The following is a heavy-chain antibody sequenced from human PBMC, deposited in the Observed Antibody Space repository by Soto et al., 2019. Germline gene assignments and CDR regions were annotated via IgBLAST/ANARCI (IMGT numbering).Heavy chain of an antibody. CDR2: INPSGGST. CDR1: GYTFTSYY. Sequence: QVQLVQSGAEVKKPGASVKVSCKASGYTFTSYYMHWVRQAPGQELEWMGIINPSGGSTSYAQKFQGRVTMTRDTSTSTVYMELSSLRSEDTAVYYCARDLKLQYCSSTSCYGDYWCQGTLVTVSS. J-gene: IGHJ4*02. CDR3: ARDLKLQYCSSTSCYGDY. D-gene: IGHD2-2*01. V-gene: IGHV1-46*03.